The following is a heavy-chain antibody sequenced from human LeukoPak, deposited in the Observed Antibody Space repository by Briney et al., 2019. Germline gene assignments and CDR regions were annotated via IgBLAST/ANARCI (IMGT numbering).Heavy chain of an antibody. CDR2: IYYSGST. Sequence: SETLSLTCTVSGGSISSYYWSWIRQPPGKGLEWIGYIYYSGSTNYNPSLKSRVTISVDKSKNQFSLKLSSVTAADTAVYYCARAFGDRAFDIWGQGTMVTVSS. D-gene: IGHD4-17*01. V-gene: IGHV4-59*12. CDR1: GGSISSYY. CDR3: ARAFGDRAFDI. J-gene: IGHJ3*02.